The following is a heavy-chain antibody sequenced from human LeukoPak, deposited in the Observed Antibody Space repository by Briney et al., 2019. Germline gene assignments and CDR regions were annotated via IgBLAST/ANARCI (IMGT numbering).Heavy chain of an antibody. J-gene: IGHJ4*02. Sequence: PGGSLRRSCAASGFTFSSHNMNWVRQAPGKGREGGSYISRNSDTIYYADSVKGRFSVSRDTAKNSMYLQMNSLRAEDTAIYYCTRVRDVYNYFDYWGQGTQVTVSS. V-gene: IGHV3-48*01. CDR2: ISRNSDTI. D-gene: IGHD2-8*01. CDR3: TRVRDVYNYFDY. CDR1: GFTFSSHN.